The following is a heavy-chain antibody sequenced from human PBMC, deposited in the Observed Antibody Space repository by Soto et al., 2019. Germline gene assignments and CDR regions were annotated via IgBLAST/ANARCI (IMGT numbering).Heavy chain of an antibody. CDR3: ARESSGWWLRYYYFDY. CDR1: GYTFTSYG. J-gene: IGHJ4*02. V-gene: IGHV1-18*01. Sequence: ASVKVSCKASGYTFTSYGISWVRQAPGQGLEWMGWISAYNGNTNYAQKLQGRVTMTTDTSTSTAYMELRSPRSDDTAVYYCARESSGWWLRYYYFDYWGQGTLVTVSS. D-gene: IGHD5-12*01. CDR2: ISAYNGNT.